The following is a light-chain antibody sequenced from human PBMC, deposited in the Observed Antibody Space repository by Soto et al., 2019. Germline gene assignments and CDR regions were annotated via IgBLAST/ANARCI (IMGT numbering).Light chain of an antibody. CDR2: GNN. Sequence: QSVLTQPPSVSGAPGQRVTISCTGSSSNIGAGYDVHWYQQLPGTGPKLLIYGNNNRPSGVPDRFSGSKSGTSASLAITGLQAEDEADYYCQSHDSSLSGHVVFGGGTKLTVL. J-gene: IGLJ2*01. CDR1: SSNIGAGYD. CDR3: QSHDSSLSGHVV. V-gene: IGLV1-40*01.